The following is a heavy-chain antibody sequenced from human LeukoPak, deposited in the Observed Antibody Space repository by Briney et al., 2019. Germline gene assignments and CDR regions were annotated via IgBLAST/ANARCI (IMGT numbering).Heavy chain of an antibody. D-gene: IGHD1-26*01. J-gene: IGHJ4*02. Sequence: PGRSLRLSCAASGFTFTNYCIHWVRHAPGKGPEWVAVISYDGSNTYYADSVKGRFTISRDNSKNTVYLQMNSLRPEDTAVYYCARGGSGSYFDYWGQGTLVTVSS. CDR3: ARGGSGSYFDY. CDR2: ISYDGSNT. CDR1: GFTFTNYC. V-gene: IGHV3-30*04.